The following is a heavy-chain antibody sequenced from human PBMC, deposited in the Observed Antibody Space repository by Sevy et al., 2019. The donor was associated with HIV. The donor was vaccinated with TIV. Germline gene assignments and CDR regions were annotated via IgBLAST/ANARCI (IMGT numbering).Heavy chain of an antibody. J-gene: IGHJ6*02. Sequence: GGSLRLSCAASGFDFGTYSMNWVRQAPGKGLEWVSSISSKNDYIFYADSVKGRFTNSKDNAKNSLYLQMNSLRVEDTAVYYCAREGDCIGIDCYDDWRLPSYYYYPMDVWGQGTTVTVSS. CDR2: ISSKNDYI. CDR3: AREGDCIGIDCYDDWRLPSYYYYPMDV. V-gene: IGHV3-21*01. D-gene: IGHD2-2*01. CDR1: GFDFGTYS.